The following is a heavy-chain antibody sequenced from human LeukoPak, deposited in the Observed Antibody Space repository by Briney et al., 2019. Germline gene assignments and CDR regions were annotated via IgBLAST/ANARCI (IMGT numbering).Heavy chain of an antibody. CDR2: IIPIFGTA. J-gene: IGHJ5*02. Sequence: SVKVSCKASGGTFSSYAISWVRQAPGQGLEWMGGIIPIFGTANYAQKFQGRVTITADKSTSTAYMELSSLRSEDTAVYYCARDHPYSSSWTTISWFDPWGQGTLVTVSS. D-gene: IGHD6-13*01. CDR1: GGTFSSYA. V-gene: IGHV1-69*06. CDR3: ARDHPYSSSWTTISWFDP.